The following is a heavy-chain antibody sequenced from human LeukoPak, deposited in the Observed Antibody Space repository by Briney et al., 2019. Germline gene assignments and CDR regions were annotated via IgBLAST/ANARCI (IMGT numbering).Heavy chain of an antibody. J-gene: IGHJ4*02. CDR1: GGSISSDGNS. CDR2: IYHSGST. D-gene: IGHD3-3*01. Sequence: SQTLSLTCAVSGGSISSDGNSWSWIRQPPGKGLEWIGYIYHSGSTYYNPSLKSRVTISVDRSKNQFSLKLNSVTAADTAMYYCQSRFLEWLLDYWGQGTLVTVSS. V-gene: IGHV4-30-2*01. CDR3: QSRFLEWLLDY.